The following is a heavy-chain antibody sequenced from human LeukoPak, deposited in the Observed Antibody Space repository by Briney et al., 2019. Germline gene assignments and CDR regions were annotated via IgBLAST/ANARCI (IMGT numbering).Heavy chain of an antibody. CDR1: GFTVSSNY. J-gene: IGHJ4*02. Sequence: GGSLRLSCAASGFTVSSNYMSWVRQAPGKGLEWVSVIYSGGSTYYADSVKGRFTISRDNSKNTLYLQMNSLRAEDTAVYYCARGRTYYYGSGSLDYWAREPWSPSPQ. D-gene: IGHD3-10*01. CDR3: ARGRTYYYGSGSLDY. CDR2: IYSGGST. V-gene: IGHV3-53*01.